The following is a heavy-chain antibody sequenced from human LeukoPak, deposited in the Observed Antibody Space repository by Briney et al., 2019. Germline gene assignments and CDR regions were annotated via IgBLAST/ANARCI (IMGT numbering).Heavy chain of an antibody. V-gene: IGHV1-18*01. CDR2: ISAYNGNT. J-gene: IGHJ6*02. Sequence: GASVKVSCKASGYTFTSYGISWVRQAPGQGLEWMGWISAYNGNTNYVQKLQGRVTMTTDTSTSTAYMELRSLRSDDTAVYYCARNEFAAAAGYYYYYYYGMDVWGQGTTVTVSS. CDR3: ARNEFAAAAGYYYYYYYGMDV. CDR1: GYTFTSYG. D-gene: IGHD6-13*01.